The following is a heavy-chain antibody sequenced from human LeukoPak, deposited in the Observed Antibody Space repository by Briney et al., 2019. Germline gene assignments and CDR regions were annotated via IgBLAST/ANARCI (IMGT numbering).Heavy chain of an antibody. CDR3: ARAETYYYDSSGYPYWYFDL. D-gene: IGHD3-22*01. CDR2: IYYSGST. V-gene: IGHV4-59*01. CDR1: GGSISSYY. J-gene: IGHJ2*01. Sequence: SETLSLTCTVSGGSISSYYWSWIRQPPGKGLEWIGYIYYSGSTNYNTSLKSRVTISVDTSKNQFSLKLSSVTAADTAVYYCARAETYYYDSSGYPYWYFDLWGRGTLVTVSS.